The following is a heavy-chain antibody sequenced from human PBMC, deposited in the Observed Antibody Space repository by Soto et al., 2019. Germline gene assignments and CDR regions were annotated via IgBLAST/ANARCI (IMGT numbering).Heavy chain of an antibody. J-gene: IGHJ6*02. V-gene: IGHV3-30-3*01. CDR3: AREVLGYSYGYLIYYYYGMDV. CDR1: GFTFSSYA. Sequence: QVQLVESGGGVVQPGRSLRLSCAASGFTFSSYAMHWVRQAPGKGLEWVAVISYDGSNKYYADSVKGRFTISRDNSKNTLYLQMSSLRAEDTAVYYCAREVLGYSYGYLIYYYYGMDVWGQGTTVTVSS. D-gene: IGHD5-18*01. CDR2: ISYDGSNK.